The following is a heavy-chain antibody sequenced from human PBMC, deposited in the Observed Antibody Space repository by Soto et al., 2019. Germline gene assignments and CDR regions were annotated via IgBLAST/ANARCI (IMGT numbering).Heavy chain of an antibody. V-gene: IGHV4-61*05. D-gene: IGHD6-13*01. CDR3: ARAGSLGIDY. J-gene: IGHJ4*02. Sequence: PSETLSLTCTVSGGSISSSSYYWGWIRQPPGKGLEWIGYIYYSGSTNYNPSLKSRVTISVDTSKNQFSLKLSSVTAADTAVYYCARAGSLGIDYWGQGTLVTVSS. CDR2: IYYSGST. CDR1: GGSISSSSYY.